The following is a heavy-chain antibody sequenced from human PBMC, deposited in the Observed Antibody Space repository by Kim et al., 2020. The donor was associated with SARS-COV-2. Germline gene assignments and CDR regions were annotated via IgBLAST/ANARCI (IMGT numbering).Heavy chain of an antibody. V-gene: IGHV3-74*01. CDR2: INSDGSST. CDR3: ARGEDSSGYYYHLDY. Sequence: GGSLRLSCAASGFTFSSYWMHWVRQAPGKGLVWVSRINSDGSSTSYADSVKGRFTISRDNAKNTLYLQMNSLRAEDTAVYYCARGEDSSGYYYHLDYWGQGTLVTVSS. J-gene: IGHJ4*02. CDR1: GFTFSSYW. D-gene: IGHD3-22*01.